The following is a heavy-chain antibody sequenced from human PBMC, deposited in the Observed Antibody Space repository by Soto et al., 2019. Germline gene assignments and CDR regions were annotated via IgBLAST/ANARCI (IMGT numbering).Heavy chain of an antibody. CDR3: ARESSSGWSYYFDY. V-gene: IGHV1-2*02. J-gene: IGHJ4*02. D-gene: IGHD6-19*01. CDR2: INPNSGGT. CDR1: GYTFTGYY. Sequence: ASEKVSCKASGYTFTGYYMHWVRQAPGQGLEWMGWINPNSGGTNYAQKFQGRVTMTRDTSISTAYMELSRLRSDDTAVYYCARESSSGWSYYFDYWGQGTLVTVSS.